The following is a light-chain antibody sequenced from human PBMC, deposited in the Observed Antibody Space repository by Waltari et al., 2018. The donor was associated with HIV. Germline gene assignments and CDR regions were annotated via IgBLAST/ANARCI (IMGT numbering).Light chain of an antibody. CDR3: QHLNSFPPFT. V-gene: IGKV1-9*01. CDR1: QGISSN. CDR2: AAS. Sequence: DFQLTQSPSFLSASVGDRVVITCRASQGISSNLAWYQQKPGLAPKLLIYAASSLPSGVPSRVSGGGSGTQFTLTIRNLQPEDFATYYCQHLNSFPPFTFGPGTTVDVK. J-gene: IGKJ3*01.